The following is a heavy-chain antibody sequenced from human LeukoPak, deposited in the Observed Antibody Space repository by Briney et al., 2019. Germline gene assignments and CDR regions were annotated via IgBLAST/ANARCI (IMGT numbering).Heavy chain of an antibody. CDR1: RFIFSDYY. CDR2: IDSSSTYT. J-gene: IGHJ4*02. D-gene: IGHD6-6*01. CDR3: ARGRGISRPSYFDS. V-gene: IGHV3-11*06. Sequence: KPGGSLRLSCAASRFIFSDYYMSWIRQAPGKGLEWVSHIDSSSTYTNYADSVKGRFTISRDNAKKSLYLQMNSLRADDTAVYYCARGRGISRPSYFDSWGQGTLVTVSS.